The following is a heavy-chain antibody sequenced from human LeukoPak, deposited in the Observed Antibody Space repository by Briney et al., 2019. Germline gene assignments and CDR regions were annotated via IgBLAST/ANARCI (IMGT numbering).Heavy chain of an antibody. D-gene: IGHD3-22*01. J-gene: IGHJ1*01. Sequence: PGGSLRLSRAASGFTFSTYSINWVRQAPGKGLEWISYISSSSSTIYYADSVKGRFTISRDNTKNSLYLQMNSLRAEDTAVYFCARAPYYYDSSGYFQHWGQGTLVTVSS. CDR1: GFTFSTYS. CDR3: ARAPYYYDSSGYFQH. V-gene: IGHV3-48*04. CDR2: ISSSSSTI.